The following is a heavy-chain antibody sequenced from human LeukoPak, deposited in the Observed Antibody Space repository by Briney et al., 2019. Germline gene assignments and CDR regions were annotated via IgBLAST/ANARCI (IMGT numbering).Heavy chain of an antibody. CDR1: GFTFSSCA. CDR2: ISGSGGST. J-gene: IGHJ5*02. D-gene: IGHD3-22*01. V-gene: IGHV3-23*01. Sequence: AGSLRLSCAASGFTFSSCAMSWVRQAPGKGLDGVSAISGSGGSTYYADSVKGRFTISRDNAKNTLYLQMNNLRAEDTAVYYCAKMGPDYYDRSGYSWFDPWGQGTLVTVSS. CDR3: AKMGPDYYDRSGYSWFDP.